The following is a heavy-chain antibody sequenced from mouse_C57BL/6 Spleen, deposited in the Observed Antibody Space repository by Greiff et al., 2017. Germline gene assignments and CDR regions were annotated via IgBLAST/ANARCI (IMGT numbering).Heavy chain of an antibody. CDR3: ARGSRYYGSSFAY. Sequence: QVQLQQPGAELVKPGASVKLSCKASGYTFTSYWMHWVKQRPGQGLEWIGMIHPNSGSTNYNEKFKSKATLTVDKSSSTAYMQLSSLTSEDSAVYYCARGSRYYGSSFAYWGQGTLVTVSA. D-gene: IGHD1-1*01. J-gene: IGHJ3*01. V-gene: IGHV1-64*01. CDR1: GYTFTSYW. CDR2: IHPNSGST.